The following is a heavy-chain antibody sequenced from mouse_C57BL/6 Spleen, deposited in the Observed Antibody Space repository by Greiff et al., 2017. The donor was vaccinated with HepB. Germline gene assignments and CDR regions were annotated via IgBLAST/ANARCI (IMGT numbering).Heavy chain of an antibody. Sequence: QVQLKQPGTELVKPGASVKLSCKASGYTFTSYWMHWVKQRPGQGLEWIGNINPSNGGTNYNEKFKSKATLTVDKSSSTAYMQLSSLTSEDSAVYYCARCGYGYGVFDYWGQGTTLTVSS. D-gene: IGHD1-2*01. CDR1: GYTFTSYW. CDR3: ARCGYGYGVFDY. CDR2: INPSNGGT. J-gene: IGHJ2*01. V-gene: IGHV1-53*01.